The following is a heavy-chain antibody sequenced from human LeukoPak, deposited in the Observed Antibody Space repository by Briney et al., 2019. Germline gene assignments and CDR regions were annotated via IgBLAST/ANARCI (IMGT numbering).Heavy chain of an antibody. CDR1: GGSFSGYY. CDR2: INHSGST. D-gene: IGHD6-13*01. V-gene: IGHV4-34*01. J-gene: IGHJ4*02. Sequence: ASETLSLTCAVYGGSFSGYYWSWIRQPPGKGLEWIGEINHSGSTNYNPSLESRVTISVDTSKNQFSLKLSSVTAADTAVYYCARRFRYSSTRAFDYWGQGTLVTVSS. CDR3: ARRFRYSSTRAFDY.